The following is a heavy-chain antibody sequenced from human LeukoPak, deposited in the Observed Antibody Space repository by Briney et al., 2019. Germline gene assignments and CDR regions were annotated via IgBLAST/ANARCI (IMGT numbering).Heavy chain of an antibody. Sequence: GGSLRLSCAASGFTVSENYMSWVRQAPGKGLEWVSIVYSGGTTYYADPVKGRFTISRDNSKNTPYLQMRSLRAEDTAVYYCVRDRWPGLGDFWGQGTTVTVSS. CDR3: VRDRWPGLGDF. J-gene: IGHJ6*02. V-gene: IGHV3-66*01. D-gene: IGHD6-19*01. CDR2: VYSGGTT. CDR1: GFTVSENY.